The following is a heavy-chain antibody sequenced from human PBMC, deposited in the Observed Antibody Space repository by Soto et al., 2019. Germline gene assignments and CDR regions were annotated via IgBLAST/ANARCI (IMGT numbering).Heavy chain of an antibody. CDR2: ISYDGSNK. CDR1: GFTFSSYA. CDR3: ARATDQRDYFDY. V-gene: IGHV3-30-3*01. J-gene: IGHJ4*02. Sequence: QVQLVESGGGVVQPGRSLRLSCAASGFTFSSYAMHWVRQAPGKGLEWVAVISYDGSNKYYADSVKGRFTISRDNSKNTLYLQMNSLRAEDTAVYYCARATDQRDYFDYWGQGTLVTVSS.